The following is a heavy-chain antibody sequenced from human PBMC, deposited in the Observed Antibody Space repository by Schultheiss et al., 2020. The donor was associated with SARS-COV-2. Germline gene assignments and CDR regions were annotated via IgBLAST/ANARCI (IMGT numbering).Heavy chain of an antibody. J-gene: IGHJ4*02. D-gene: IGHD3-3*01. CDR2: IKSKTDGGTT. V-gene: IGHV3-15*01. CDR3: TRASKVLRFLEWPFDY. Sequence: GGSLRLSCAASGFTFSRYAMSWVRQAPGKGLEWVGRIKSKTDGGTTDYAAPVKGRFTISRDDSKNTLYLQMNSLKTEDTAVYYCTRASKVLRFLEWPFDYWGQGTLVTVSS. CDR1: GFTFSRYA.